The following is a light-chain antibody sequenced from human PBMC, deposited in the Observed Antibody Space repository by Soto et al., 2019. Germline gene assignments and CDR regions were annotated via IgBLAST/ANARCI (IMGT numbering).Light chain of an antibody. V-gene: IGKV3-15*01. CDR3: QQYDDWPQT. CDR1: QSVRTY. Sequence: EIVMTQSPATLSVSPGERATLSCGASQSVRTYLAWYQQKPGQAPRLLIHGASTRAPGIPARFSGSGSGTDFTLTISSLQSEDFAVDYCQQYDDWPQTFGQGTKVDSK. J-gene: IGKJ1*01. CDR2: GAS.